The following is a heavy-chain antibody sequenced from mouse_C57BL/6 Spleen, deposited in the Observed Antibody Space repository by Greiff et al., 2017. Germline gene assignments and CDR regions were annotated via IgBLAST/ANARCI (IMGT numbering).Heavy chain of an antibody. Sequence: EVKLVESGGGLVQPGGSLKLSCAASGFTFSDYYMYWVRQTPEKRLEWVAYISNGGGSTYYPDTVKGRFTISRDNAKNTLYLQMSRLKSEDTAMYYCASSSYGWYFDVWGTGTTVTVSS. D-gene: IGHD1-1*01. CDR3: ASSSYGWYFDV. CDR2: ISNGGGST. CDR1: GFTFSDYY. V-gene: IGHV5-12*01. J-gene: IGHJ1*03.